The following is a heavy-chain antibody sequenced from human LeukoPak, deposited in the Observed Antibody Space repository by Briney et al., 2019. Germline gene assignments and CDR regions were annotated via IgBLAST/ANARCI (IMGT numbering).Heavy chain of an antibody. V-gene: IGHV3-7*01. D-gene: IGHD5-12*01. J-gene: IGHJ4*02. CDR3: ARALIEGGYDFPFDY. Sequence: QPGGSLRLSCAASGFTFSSYWMSWVRQAPGKGLEWVANIKQDGSEKYYVDSVKGRFTISRDNAKNSLYLQMNSLRAEDTAVYYCARALIEGGYDFPFDYWGQGTLVTVSS. CDR2: IKQDGSEK. CDR1: GFTFSSYW.